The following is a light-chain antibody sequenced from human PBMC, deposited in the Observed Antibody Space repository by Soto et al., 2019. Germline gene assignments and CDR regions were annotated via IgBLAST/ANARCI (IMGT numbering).Light chain of an antibody. V-gene: IGKV1-33*01. Sequence: DIQMTQSPSYVSASVGDRVTITCRASQGIKNWLAWYHQTPGKAPQLLIYDVSNLQPGVASRFSGSGSGTDFTFTINSLQPEDIGTFYCQQYDKQPVTFGGGTKVEIK. J-gene: IGKJ4*01. CDR2: DVS. CDR3: QQYDKQPVT. CDR1: QGIKNW.